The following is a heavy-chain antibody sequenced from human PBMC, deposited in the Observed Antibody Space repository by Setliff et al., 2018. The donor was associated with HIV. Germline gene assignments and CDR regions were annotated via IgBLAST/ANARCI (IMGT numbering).Heavy chain of an antibody. D-gene: IGHD3-22*01. Sequence: SVKVSCKASGGTFRKYSISWVRQAPGQGLEWVGGIIPMFGSTTYAQKFYGRVTITADESTDTVEMELTSLTSEDTAMYYCARDDHYYDMGSIYSDWYFDLWGRGTLVTVSS. CDR1: GGTFRKYS. V-gene: IGHV1-69*13. CDR3: ARDDHYYDMGSIYSDWYFDL. J-gene: IGHJ2*01. CDR2: IIPMFGST.